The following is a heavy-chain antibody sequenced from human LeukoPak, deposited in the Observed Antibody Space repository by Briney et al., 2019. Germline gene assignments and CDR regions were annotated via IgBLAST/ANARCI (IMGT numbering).Heavy chain of an antibody. D-gene: IGHD3-3*01. Sequence: AGGSLRLSCAASGFTFSSYWMHWVRQAPGKGLVWVSRISPEGSTTGHADSVKGRFTTSRDNAKNTLFLQMNSLRAEDTAVYYCTRDFDFSSAIWGQGTLVTVSS. V-gene: IGHV3-74*01. CDR3: TRDFDFSSAI. CDR1: GFTFSSYW. CDR2: ISPEGSTT. J-gene: IGHJ4*02.